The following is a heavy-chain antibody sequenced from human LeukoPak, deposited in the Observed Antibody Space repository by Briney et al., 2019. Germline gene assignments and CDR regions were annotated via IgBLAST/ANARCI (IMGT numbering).Heavy chain of an antibody. CDR2: INHSGST. J-gene: IGHJ5*02. V-gene: IGHV4-39*07. CDR3: ARGLKGPNHP. CDR1: GGSISSSSYY. Sequence: SETLSLTCTVSGGSISSSSYYWSWIRQPPGKGLEWIGEINHSGSTNYNPSLKSQVTISVDTSKNQFSLKLSSVTAADTAVYYCARGLKGPNHPWGRGTLVTVSS.